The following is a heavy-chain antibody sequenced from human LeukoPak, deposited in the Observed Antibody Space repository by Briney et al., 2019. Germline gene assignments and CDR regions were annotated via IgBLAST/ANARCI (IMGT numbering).Heavy chain of an antibody. D-gene: IGHD6-13*01. Sequence: GESLKISCKGSGYNFTNFWIGWVRQMPGKGLEWMGIIYPGDSDTRYSPSFQGQVTISADRSISTAFLQWSSLKASDTAMYYCVRSSTSWLRFGFDPWGQGTLVTVSS. J-gene: IGHJ5*02. V-gene: IGHV5-51*01. CDR1: GYNFTNFW. CDR2: IYPGDSDT. CDR3: VRSSTSWLRFGFDP.